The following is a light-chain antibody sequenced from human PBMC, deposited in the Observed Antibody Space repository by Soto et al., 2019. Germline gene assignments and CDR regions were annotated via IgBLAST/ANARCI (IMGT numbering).Light chain of an antibody. CDR1: QYITTR. Sequence: EIVLTQSPATLSSFPGDRVTLSCRASQYITTRLAWYQHRPGQAPRLLIYQTSIRAAGIPARFSASGTGTDFTLTLSDVQPEDFAVYYCHQRQSWPRTFGQGTKVDI. CDR2: QTS. V-gene: IGKV3-11*01. J-gene: IGKJ1*01. CDR3: HQRQSWPRT.